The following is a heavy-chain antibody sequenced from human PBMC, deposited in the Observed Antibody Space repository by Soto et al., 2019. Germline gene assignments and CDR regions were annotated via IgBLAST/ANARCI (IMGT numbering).Heavy chain of an antibody. CDR1: NGSINSHY. V-gene: IGHV4-59*11. D-gene: IGHD3-10*01. J-gene: IGHJ4*02. Sequence: PETLSLTCTVSNGSINSHYWAWVRQPPWQGLDWIGYISHSGNTNYNPPLKSRVTISIDTSKSQFSLEMNSLTAADTAVYFCARMEGATIYFLDYWGQGTQVTVS. CDR2: ISHSGNT. CDR3: ARMEGATIYFLDY.